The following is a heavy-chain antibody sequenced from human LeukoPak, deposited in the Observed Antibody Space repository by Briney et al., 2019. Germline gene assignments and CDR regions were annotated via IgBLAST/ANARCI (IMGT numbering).Heavy chain of an antibody. D-gene: IGHD3-16*01. J-gene: IGHJ6*04. CDR1: GFTFSSYS. V-gene: IGHV3-21*01. Sequence: PGGSLRLSCAASGFTFSSYSMMWVRQAPGKGLEWVSSISSRSTYIYHADSVKGRFTISRDNAKNSLFLQMNSLRAEDTAVYFCAKSTRAVMAMMDVWGKGTTVTVSS. CDR2: ISSRSTYI. CDR3: AKSTRAVMAMMDV.